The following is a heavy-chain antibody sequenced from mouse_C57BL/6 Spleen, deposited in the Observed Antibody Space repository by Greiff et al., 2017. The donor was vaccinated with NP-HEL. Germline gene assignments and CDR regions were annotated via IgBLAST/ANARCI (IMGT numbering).Heavy chain of an antibody. D-gene: IGHD1-1*01. CDR3: ARKGDGSSHFDY. CDR1: GYTFTDYY. Sequence: VQLQQSGPELVKPGASVKISCKASGYTFTDYYMNWVKQSPGKSLEWIGVINPNNGGTSYNQKFKGKATLTVDKSSSTAYMELRSLTSEDSAVYYCARKGDGSSHFDYWGQGTTLTVSS. V-gene: IGHV1-26*01. CDR2: INPNNGGT. J-gene: IGHJ2*01.